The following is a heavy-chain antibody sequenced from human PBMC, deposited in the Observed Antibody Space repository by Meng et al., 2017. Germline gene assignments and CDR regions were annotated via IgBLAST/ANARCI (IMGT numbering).Heavy chain of an antibody. CDR2: ISWDGGST. D-gene: IGHD6-19*01. V-gene: IGHV3-43*01. CDR3: AKDSVSVAGTLYAPLNY. CDR1: GFTFDDYT. J-gene: IGHJ4*02. Sequence: GESLKISCAASGFTFDDYTMHWVRQAPGKGLERVSLISWDGGSTYYADSVKGRFTISRDNSKNSLYLQMNSLRTEDTALYCCAKDSVSVAGTLYAPLNYWGQGTLVTVSS.